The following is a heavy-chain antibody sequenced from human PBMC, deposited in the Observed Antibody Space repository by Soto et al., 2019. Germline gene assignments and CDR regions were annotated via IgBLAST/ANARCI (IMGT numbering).Heavy chain of an antibody. CDR2: IIPIFGTA. Sequence: GASVKVSCKASGGTFSSYAISWVRQAPGQGLEWMGGIIPIFGTANYAQKFQGRVTITADESTSTAYMELSSLRSEDTAVYYCARASSYSNSWSIPLGNYYYGMDVWGQGTTVTVSS. V-gene: IGHV1-69*13. CDR1: GGTFSSYA. D-gene: IGHD6-13*01. CDR3: ARASSYSNSWSIPLGNYYYGMDV. J-gene: IGHJ6*02.